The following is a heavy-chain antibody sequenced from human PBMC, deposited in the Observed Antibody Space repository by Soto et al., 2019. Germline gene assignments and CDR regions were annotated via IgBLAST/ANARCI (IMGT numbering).Heavy chain of an antibody. CDR3: ARRYSSSFDY. J-gene: IGHJ4*02. Sequence: SETLSLTCRVSGTSISSSYWWAWIRQSPGKGLEWIGDIYYSGSTNYNPSLKSRVTISVDTSKNQFSLKLSSVTAADTAVYYCARRYSSSFDYWGQGTLVTVSS. D-gene: IGHD6-13*01. V-gene: IGHV4-59*08. CDR2: IYYSGST. CDR1: GTSISSSYW.